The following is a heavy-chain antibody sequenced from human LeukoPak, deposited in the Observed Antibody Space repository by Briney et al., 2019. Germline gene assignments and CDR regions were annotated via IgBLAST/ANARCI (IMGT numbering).Heavy chain of an antibody. V-gene: IGHV3-30*03. CDR3: ARDRSNCFDP. J-gene: IGHJ5*02. Sequence: GRSLRLSCAASGFTFNSYGMPWVHQAPGKGLEWVAVISYDGNDKYCIDSVKGRYTISRDDSKNTLYLQMNSLRTEDTAVYYCARDRSNCFDPWGQGTLVIVSS. CDR2: ISYDGNDK. D-gene: IGHD6-19*01. CDR1: GFTFNSYG.